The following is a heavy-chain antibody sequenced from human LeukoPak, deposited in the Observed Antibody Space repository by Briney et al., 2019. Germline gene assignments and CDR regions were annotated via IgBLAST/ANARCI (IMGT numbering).Heavy chain of an antibody. Sequence: GGSLRLSCAASGFTFTNYWMSWVRQAPGKGLEWVANIKQDGSDEYYVDSVKGRFNISRDNAKNSLYLQMNSLRAEDTAVYYCASQYYYDSSGYYSREVGIDYWGQGTLVTVSS. CDR1: GFTFTNYW. V-gene: IGHV3-7*01. D-gene: IGHD3-22*01. J-gene: IGHJ4*02. CDR2: IKQDGSDE. CDR3: ASQYYYDSSGYYSREVGIDY.